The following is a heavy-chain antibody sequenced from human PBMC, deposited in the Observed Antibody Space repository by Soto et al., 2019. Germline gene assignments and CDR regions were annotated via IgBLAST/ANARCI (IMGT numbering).Heavy chain of an antibody. V-gene: IGHV5-10-1*01. CDR1: GYTFTNYW. D-gene: IGHD5-12*01. J-gene: IGHJ6*02. Sequence: PGESLKISCKGSGYTFTNYWITWVRQMPGKGLEWMGRIDPSDSYTSYNPSFQGHVIISADKSISTAYLQWSSLKASDTAMYYCARGYSGYDPPAYYYYYGLDVWGQGTTVTVSS. CDR2: IDPSDSYT. CDR3: ARGYSGYDPPAYYYYYGLDV.